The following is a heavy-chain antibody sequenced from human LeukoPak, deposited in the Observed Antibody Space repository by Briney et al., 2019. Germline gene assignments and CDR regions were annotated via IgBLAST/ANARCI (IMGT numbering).Heavy chain of an antibody. V-gene: IGHV4-4*02. CDR3: AGNGYDSSGPRAEYYFDY. Sequence: SETLSHTCAVSGGSISSSNWWSWVRQPPGEGLEWIGEIYHSGSTNYNPSLKSRVTISVDKSKNQFSLKLSSVTAADTAVYYCAGNGYDSSGPRAEYYFDYWGQGTLVTVSS. J-gene: IGHJ4*02. CDR1: GGSISSSNW. CDR2: IYHSGST. D-gene: IGHD3-22*01.